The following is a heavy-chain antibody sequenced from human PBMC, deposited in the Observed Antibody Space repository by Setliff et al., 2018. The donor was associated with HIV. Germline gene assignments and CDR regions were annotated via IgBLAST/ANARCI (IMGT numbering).Heavy chain of an antibody. J-gene: IGHJ4*02. V-gene: IGHV3-23*01. CDR1: GFTFSSYA. CDR3: AREDNYDILTGYLWEYYFDY. CDR2: ISGSGGST. Sequence: GGSLRLSCAASGFTFSSYAMSWVRQAPGKGLDWVSAISGSGGSTYYADSVKGRFTISRDNAKNSLYLQMNSLRAEDTAVYYCAREDNYDILTGYLWEYYFDYWGQGTLVTVSS. D-gene: IGHD3-9*01.